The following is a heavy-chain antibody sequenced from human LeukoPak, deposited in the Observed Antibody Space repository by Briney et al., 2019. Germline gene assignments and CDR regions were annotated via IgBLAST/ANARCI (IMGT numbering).Heavy chain of an antibody. D-gene: IGHD3-22*01. CDR3: ARSDDYYDSTGYYSFDY. Sequence: PGGSLRLSCAPSGFTVSSSYMTWVRQAPGKGLEWVSLISSGGSTYYADSVKGRFTISRDNSKNTLYLQMNSLRVEDTAVFYCARSDDYYDSTGYYSFDYWGQGTLSPSPQ. CDR1: GFTVSSSY. J-gene: IGHJ4*02. CDR2: ISSGGST. V-gene: IGHV3-66*01.